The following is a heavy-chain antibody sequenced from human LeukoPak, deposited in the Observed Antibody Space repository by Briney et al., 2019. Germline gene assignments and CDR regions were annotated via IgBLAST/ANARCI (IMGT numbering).Heavy chain of an antibody. J-gene: IGHJ4*02. CDR2: LYSSGGT. D-gene: IGHD1-26*01. CDR1: GFTVSVNY. Sequence: GGSLRLSCAASGFTVSVNYMSWVRQASGKGLEWVSVLYSSGGTNYADSVKGRFTISRDNSENTLDLQMNSLRAEDTAVYYCAAKGNGYSGSYVFAHWGQGTLVTVSS. V-gene: IGHV3-66*01. CDR3: AAKGNGYSGSYVFAH.